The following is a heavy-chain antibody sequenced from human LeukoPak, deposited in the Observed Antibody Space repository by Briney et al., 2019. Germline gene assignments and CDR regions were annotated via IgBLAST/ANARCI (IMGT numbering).Heavy chain of an antibody. J-gene: IGHJ5*02. D-gene: IGHD1-14*01. Sequence: GASVKVSCKASGYTFCSYGITWVRQAPGQGLEWMGWISAYNGNTNYAQKFQGRVTMTTDTSTSTAYMELRSLRSDDTAMYYCARDIKRSRARWENLGFDPWGQGTLVTVSS. CDR1: GYTFCSYG. CDR2: ISAYNGNT. V-gene: IGHV1-18*01. CDR3: ARDIKRSRARWENLGFDP.